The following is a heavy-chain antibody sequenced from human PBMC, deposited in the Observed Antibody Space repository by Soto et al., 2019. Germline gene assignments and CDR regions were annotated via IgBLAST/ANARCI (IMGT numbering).Heavy chain of an antibody. Sequence: PSETLSLTCTVSGGSISSSPYYWAWIRQPPGKGLQWIGNIYYNGNTFYNPSLRSRVTISIDTSKSQFSLGLSSVTASDTAVYYCAIGQAADSSGYYYGMDVWGQGTTVTVSS. J-gene: IGHJ6*02. D-gene: IGHD3-22*01. CDR3: AIGQAADSSGYYYGMDV. CDR2: IYYNGNT. V-gene: IGHV4-39*01. CDR1: GGSISSSPYY.